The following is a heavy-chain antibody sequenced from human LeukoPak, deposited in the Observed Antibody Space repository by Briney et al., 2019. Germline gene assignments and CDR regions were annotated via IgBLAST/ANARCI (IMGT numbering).Heavy chain of an antibody. Sequence: GGSLRLSCAASGFTFSSYAMHWVRQAPGKGLEWVGFIRSKAYGGTTEYAASVKGRFTISRDDSKSIAYLQMNSLKTEDTAVYYCTRDSITGTTYWGQGTLVTVSS. V-gene: IGHV3-49*04. J-gene: IGHJ4*02. CDR1: GFTFSSYA. CDR2: IRSKAYGGTT. D-gene: IGHD1-20*01. CDR3: TRDSITGTTY.